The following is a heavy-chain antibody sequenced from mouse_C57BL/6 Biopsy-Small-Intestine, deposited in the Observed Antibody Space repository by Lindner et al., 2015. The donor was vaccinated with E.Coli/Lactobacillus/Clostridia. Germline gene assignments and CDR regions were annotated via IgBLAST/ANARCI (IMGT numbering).Heavy chain of an antibody. Sequence: VQLQESGPELVKPGASVKISCKASGYAFSSSWMNWVKQRPGKGLEWIGRIYPGDGDTNYNGKFKGKATLTADKSSSTAYMQLSSLTSEDSAVYFCARSPGQLRLPHYYAMDYWGQGTSVTVSS. CDR3: ARSPGQLRLPHYYAMDY. J-gene: IGHJ4*01. CDR1: GYAFSSSW. D-gene: IGHD3-2*02. CDR2: IYPGDGDT. V-gene: IGHV1-82*01.